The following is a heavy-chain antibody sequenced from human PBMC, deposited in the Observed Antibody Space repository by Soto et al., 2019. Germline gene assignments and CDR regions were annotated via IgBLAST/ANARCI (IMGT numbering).Heavy chain of an antibody. CDR2: IRKDGSEE. Sequence: EVQLVESRGDLVQPGGSLRLSCAASGFTFSNYWMSWVRQAPGKGLEWVANIRKDGSEEYYVDSVKGRFTISRDNAKNSLFLHMNSLRAEDTAVYYCARWVSTFDYWGQGALVTVSS. CDR3: ARWVSTFDY. J-gene: IGHJ4*02. V-gene: IGHV3-7*05. D-gene: IGHD1-26*01. CDR1: GFTFSNYW.